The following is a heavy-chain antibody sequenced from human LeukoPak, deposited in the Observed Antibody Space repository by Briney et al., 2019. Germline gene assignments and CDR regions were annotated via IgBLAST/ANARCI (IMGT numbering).Heavy chain of an antibody. D-gene: IGHD2-8*01. CDR3: ARLMVYAHGGFDY. CDR1: GGTFSSYA. Sequence: SVKVSCKASGGTFSSYAISWVRQAPGQGLEWMGGIIPIFGTANYAQKFQGRVTITADESTSTAYMELSRLRSDDTAVYYCARLMVYAHGGFDYWGQGTLVTVSS. CDR2: IIPIFGTA. J-gene: IGHJ4*02. V-gene: IGHV1-69*13.